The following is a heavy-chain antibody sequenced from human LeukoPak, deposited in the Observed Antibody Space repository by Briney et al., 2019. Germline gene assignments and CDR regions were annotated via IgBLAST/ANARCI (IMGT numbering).Heavy chain of an antibody. CDR1: GGSISNYY. CDR3: ASSHPLGSNNDYYTPFDY. V-gene: IGHV4-59*01. J-gene: IGHJ4*02. Sequence: SETLSLTCTVSGGSISNYYWSWIRQPPGKGLEWIGYLYYSGDTNYNPSLKSRVTISVDTSKNQFSLSLSSVTAADTAVYYCASSHPLGSNNDYYTPFDYWGQGTRVTVSS. D-gene: IGHD3-3*01. CDR2: LYYSGDT.